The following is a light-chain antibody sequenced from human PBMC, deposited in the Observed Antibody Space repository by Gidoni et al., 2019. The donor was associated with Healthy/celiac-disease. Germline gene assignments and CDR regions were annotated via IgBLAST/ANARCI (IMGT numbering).Light chain of an antibody. Sequence: SYVLTHPPSVSVAPGQTARIPCGGNNIGSKSVHWYQQKPVQAPVLVVYEDSDRPSGIPERFSGSNSGNTATLTISRVEAGDEADYYCQVWDSSSDHVVFGGGTKLTVL. V-gene: IGLV3-21*02. CDR1: NIGSKS. CDR3: QVWDSSSDHVV. CDR2: EDS. J-gene: IGLJ2*01.